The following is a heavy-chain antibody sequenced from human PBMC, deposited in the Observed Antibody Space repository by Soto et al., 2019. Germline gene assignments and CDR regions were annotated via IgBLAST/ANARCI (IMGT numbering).Heavy chain of an antibody. CDR3: AKDFPHNARGYDFWSGYVVRGESTQPKDY. CDR1: GFTFSSYA. D-gene: IGHD3-3*01. Sequence: GGSLRLSCAASGFTFSSYAMSWVRQAPGKGLEWVSAISGSGGSTYYADSVKGRFTISRDNSKNTLYLQMNSLRAEDTAVYYCAKDFPHNARGYDFWSGYVVRGESTQPKDYWGQGTLVTVSS. CDR2: ISGSGGST. J-gene: IGHJ4*02. V-gene: IGHV3-23*01.